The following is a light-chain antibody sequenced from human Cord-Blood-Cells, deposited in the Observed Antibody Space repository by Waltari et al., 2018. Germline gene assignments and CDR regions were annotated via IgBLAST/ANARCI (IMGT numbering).Light chain of an antibody. Sequence: QSALTQPRSVSGSPGKSVTISRTGTSSDDGGDNNDSWYQQHPGKAPKLMIYDVSKRPSGVPDLFSGSKSGNTASLTISGLQAEDEADYYCCSYAGSYTWVFGGGTKLTVL. V-gene: IGLV2-11*02. CDR3: CSYAGSYTWV. CDR1: SSDDGGDNN. CDR2: DVS. J-gene: IGLJ3*02.